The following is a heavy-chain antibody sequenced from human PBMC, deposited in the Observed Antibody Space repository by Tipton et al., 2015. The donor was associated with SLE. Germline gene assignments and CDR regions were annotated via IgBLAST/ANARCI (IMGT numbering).Heavy chain of an antibody. CDR3: ARDRYGSSWYYFDS. V-gene: IGHV4-59*01. Sequence: TLSPTCNVSGDSITSYYWSWLRQPPGKGLEWIGYIYHTGSTNSNPSLKSRVTISVDTSNNQFSLKLNSVTAADTAVYYCARDRYGSSWYYFDSWGQGTVVSVPS. J-gene: IGHJ4*02. CDR1: GDSITSYY. D-gene: IGHD6-13*01. CDR2: IYHTGST.